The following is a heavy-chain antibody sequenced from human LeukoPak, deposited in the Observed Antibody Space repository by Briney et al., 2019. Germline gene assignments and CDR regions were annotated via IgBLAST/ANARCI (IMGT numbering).Heavy chain of an antibody. CDR1: GGSISSYY. Sequence: SETLSLTCTVSGGSISSYYWSWIRQPPGKGLEWIGYIYYDGSTNYNPSLKSRVTISVDTSNKKLSLKVTSLTAADTAVYYCVRHLSAGRPAFDIWGQGTMVTVSS. CDR3: VRHLSAGRPAFDI. CDR2: IYYDGST. J-gene: IGHJ3*02. D-gene: IGHD2-15*01. V-gene: IGHV4-59*08.